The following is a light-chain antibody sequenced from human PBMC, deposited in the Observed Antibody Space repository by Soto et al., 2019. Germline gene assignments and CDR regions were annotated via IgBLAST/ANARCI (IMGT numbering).Light chain of an antibody. CDR3: AAWDDSLRGWV. J-gene: IGLJ3*02. CDR1: SSNIGSNY. Sequence: QSVLTQPPSASGTPGQRVTISCSGSSSNIGSNYVYWYQQLPGTAPKLLIYTNDQRPSGVPDRFSGSKSGTSASLAISGRRSEDEADYYCAAWDDSLRGWVFGGGTKVTVL. V-gene: IGLV1-47*02. CDR2: TND.